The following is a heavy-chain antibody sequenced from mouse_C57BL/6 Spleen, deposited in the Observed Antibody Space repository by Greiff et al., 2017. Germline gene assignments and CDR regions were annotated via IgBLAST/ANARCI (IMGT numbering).Heavy chain of an antibody. Sequence: VQLQQSGPELVKPGASVKISCKASGYTFTDYYMNWVKQSHGKSLEWIGDINPNNGGTSYNQKFKGKATLTVDKSSSTAYMELRSLTSEDSAVYYCARSPQVVPFDYWGQGTTLTVSS. J-gene: IGHJ2*01. CDR3: ARSPQVVPFDY. CDR1: GYTFTDYY. D-gene: IGHD1-1*01. V-gene: IGHV1-26*01. CDR2: INPNNGGT.